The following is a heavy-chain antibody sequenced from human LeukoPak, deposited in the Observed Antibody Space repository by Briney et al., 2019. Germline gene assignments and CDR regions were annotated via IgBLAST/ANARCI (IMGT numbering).Heavy chain of an antibody. CDR2: IYYSGST. Sequence: TSETLSLTCTVSGGSVSSGSYYWSWVRQPPGKGLEWIGYIYYSGSTNYNPSLKSRVTISVDTSKNQFSLKLSSVTAADTAVYYRARGVAPFDYWGQGTLVTVSS. J-gene: IGHJ4*02. D-gene: IGHD2-15*01. CDR1: GGSVSSGSYY. V-gene: IGHV4-61*01. CDR3: ARGVAPFDY.